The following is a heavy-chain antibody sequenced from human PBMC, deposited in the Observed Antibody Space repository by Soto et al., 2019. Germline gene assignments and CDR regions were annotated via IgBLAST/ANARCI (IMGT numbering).Heavy chain of an antibody. Sequence: ASVKVSCKASGYIFTDYYIHWVRQAPGQGLEWMGWLNPKTGVTDYAQGSQGRVTMTRDSSTTTAYMELSSLRSDDTAVYFCARVRAYLYMDVWGQGTTVTVS. V-gene: IGHV1-2*02. CDR2: LNPKTGVT. CDR3: ARVRAYLYMDV. CDR1: GYIFTDYY. J-gene: IGHJ6*02.